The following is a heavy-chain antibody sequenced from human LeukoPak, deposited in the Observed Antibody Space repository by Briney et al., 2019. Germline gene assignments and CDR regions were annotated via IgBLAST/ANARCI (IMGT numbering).Heavy chain of an antibody. V-gene: IGHV1-2*02. CDR3: ASGSTMVRGVITGPPPDYFDY. D-gene: IGHD3-10*01. CDR2: INANSGGT. Sequence: ASVKVSCKASGYTFTGYYMHWVRQAPGQGLEWMGWINANSGGTNYAQKFQGRVTMTRDTSINTAYMELSRLRSDDTAVYYSASGSTMVRGVITGPPPDYFDYRGQGTLVTVSS. J-gene: IGHJ4*02. CDR1: GYTFTGYY.